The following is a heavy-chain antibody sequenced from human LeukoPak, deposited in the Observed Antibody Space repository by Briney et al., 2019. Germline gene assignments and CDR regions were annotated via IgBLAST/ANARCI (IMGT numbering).Heavy chain of an antibody. D-gene: IGHD5-18*01. J-gene: IGHJ3*02. V-gene: IGHV5-51*01. CDR3: ARHAPVTPDAFDI. CDR1: GYIFTSYW. CDR2: IYPGDSDT. Sequence: GESLKISCKASGYIFTSYWIGWVRQMPGKGLEWMGIIYPGDSDTRYSPSFQGQVTISADKSISTAYLQWSSLKASDTAMYYCARHAPVTPDAFDIWGQGTMVTVSS.